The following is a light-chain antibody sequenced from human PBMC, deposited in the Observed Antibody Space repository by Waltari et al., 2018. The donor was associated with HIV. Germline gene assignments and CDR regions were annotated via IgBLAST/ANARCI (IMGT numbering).Light chain of an antibody. V-gene: IGLV2-8*01. CDR1: RSDVGGYNY. Sequence: QSALTQPPSASGYPGQSVTISGTGARSDVGGYNYVSWYQQHPVKAPKLMIYEVSKRPSGVPDRFSGSKSGNTASLTVSGLQAEDEADYYCSSYACSNNLVFGGGTKLTVL. CDR3: SSYACSNNLV. CDR2: EVS. J-gene: IGLJ2*01.